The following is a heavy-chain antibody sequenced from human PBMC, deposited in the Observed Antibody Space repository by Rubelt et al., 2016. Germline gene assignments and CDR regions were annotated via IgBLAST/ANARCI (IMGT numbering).Heavy chain of an antibody. Sequence: HVQLQESGPGLVKPSGTLSLTCAVSGGSISSSNWWSWVRQPPGKGLEWIAEIHQSGSTNYNPSLKSRVAISADKSKNQFSLDLTSVTAADTAAYYCATGLQAQRSFDYWGQGTLVTVSS. D-gene: IGHD3-16*01. CDR3: ATGLQAQRSFDY. CDR2: IHQSGST. V-gene: IGHV4-4*02. J-gene: IGHJ4*02. CDR1: GGSISSSNW.